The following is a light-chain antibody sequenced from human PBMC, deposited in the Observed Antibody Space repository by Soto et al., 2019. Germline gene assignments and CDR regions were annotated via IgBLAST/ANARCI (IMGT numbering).Light chain of an antibody. CDR3: QQTYSSPLT. CDR1: QTIRSH. V-gene: IGKV1-39*01. J-gene: IGKJ4*01. Sequence: DIQMTQFPLSLSASVGDRVTITCRASQTIRSHLNWYQQKPGEAPRIVMYATSTLRSGIPARFNGSVSGTDFTLTISSLQPEDFAIYYCQQTYSSPLTFGGGTKVDIK. CDR2: ATS.